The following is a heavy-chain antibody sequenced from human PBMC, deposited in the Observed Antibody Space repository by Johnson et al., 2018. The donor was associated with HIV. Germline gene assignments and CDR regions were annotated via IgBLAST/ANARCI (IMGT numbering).Heavy chain of an antibody. CDR2: IYSGGST. J-gene: IGHJ3*02. V-gene: IGHV3-66*01. CDR3: ARDPPSYGSGSYFRAFDI. D-gene: IGHD3-10*01. Sequence: VQLVESGGGLVQPGGSLRLSCAASGFTFSSNYMSWVRQAPGKGLEWVSVIYSGGSTYYADSVKGRVTISRDNSKNTLYLQMNSLRAEDTAVYYCARDPPSYGSGSYFRAFDIWGQGTMVTVSS. CDR1: GFTFSSNY.